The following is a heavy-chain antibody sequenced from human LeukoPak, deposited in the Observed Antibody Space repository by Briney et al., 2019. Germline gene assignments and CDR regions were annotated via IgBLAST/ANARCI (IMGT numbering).Heavy chain of an antibody. CDR1: GGSISSYY. CDR3: ARGKRAGPQLMDY. CDR2: IYYSGST. Sequence: SETLSLTCTVSGGSISSYYWSWIRQPPGKGLEWIGYIYYSGSTNYNPSLKSRVTISVDTSKNQFSLKLSSVTAADTAVYYCARGKRAGPQLMDYWGQRTLVTVSS. V-gene: IGHV4-59*01. J-gene: IGHJ4*02. D-gene: IGHD2-8*01.